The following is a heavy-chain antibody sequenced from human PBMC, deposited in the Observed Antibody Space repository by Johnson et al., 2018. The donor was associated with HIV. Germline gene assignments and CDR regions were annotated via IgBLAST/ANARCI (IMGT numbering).Heavy chain of an antibody. D-gene: IGHD4-23*01. CDR3: AKGSTVVDDAFDI. CDR2: INSDGSST. V-gene: IGHV3-74*02. Sequence: QLVESGGGLVQPGGSLRLSCAASGFTFSSYWMHWVRQAPGKGLVWVSRINSDGSSTSYADSVKGRFTISRDNAKNTLYLQMNSLRAEDTAVYYCAKGSTVVDDAFDIWGQGTMVTVSS. J-gene: IGHJ3*02. CDR1: GFTFSSYW.